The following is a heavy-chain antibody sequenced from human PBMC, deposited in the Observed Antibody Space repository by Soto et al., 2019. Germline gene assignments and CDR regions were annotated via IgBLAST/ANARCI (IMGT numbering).Heavy chain of an antibody. CDR1: GYTFTSYY. D-gene: IGHD6-6*01. J-gene: IGHJ4*02. Sequence: GASVKVSCKASGYTFTSYYMHWVRQAPGQGLEWMGIINPSGGSTSYAQKFQGRVTMTRDTSTSTVYMELSSLRSEDTAVYYCASFSSPGSSASRVDYWGQGTLVTVSS. V-gene: IGHV1-46*03. CDR2: INPSGGST. CDR3: ASFSSPGSSASRVDY.